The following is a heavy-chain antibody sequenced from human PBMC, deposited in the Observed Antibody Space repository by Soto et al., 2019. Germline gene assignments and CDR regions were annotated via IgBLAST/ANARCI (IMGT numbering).Heavy chain of an antibody. V-gene: IGHV3-23*01. CDR3: AREVGAPSGWLDP. D-gene: IGHD1-26*01. Sequence: SLRLSCAASGFTFTNYAMTWVRQTPGKGLEWVSGISASGGLKYYADSVRGRFTVSRDNSKNILYLQMDNLRDEDTALYYCAREVGAPSGWLDPWGQGTQVTVPS. CDR2: ISASGGLK. J-gene: IGHJ5*02. CDR1: GFTFTNYA.